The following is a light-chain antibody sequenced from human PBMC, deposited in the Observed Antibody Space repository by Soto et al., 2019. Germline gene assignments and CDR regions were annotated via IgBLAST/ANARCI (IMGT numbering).Light chain of an antibody. V-gene: IGLV2-8*01. Sequence: QSALTQPPSAYGSPGHSVTISCSGTSSDIGNYNYVSWYQQHPGKAPKLMIYEVSQRPSGVPDRFSGSKSGNTASLTVSGLQADDEADYYCCSYAGNNKKVFGTGTKVTVL. CDR1: SSDIGNYNY. J-gene: IGLJ1*01. CDR3: CSYAGNNKKV. CDR2: EVS.